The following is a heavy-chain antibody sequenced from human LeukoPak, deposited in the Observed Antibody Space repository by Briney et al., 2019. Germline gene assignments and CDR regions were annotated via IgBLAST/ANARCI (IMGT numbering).Heavy chain of an antibody. CDR3: ARGPQLRGLPAAVDY. Sequence: EASVKVSCKASGYTFTGYYMHWVRQAPGQGLEWMGWINPNSGGTNYAQKFQGRVTMTRDTSISTAYMELSRLRSDDTAVYYCARGPQLRGLPAAVDYWGQGTLVTVSS. J-gene: IGHJ4*02. CDR2: INPNSGGT. V-gene: IGHV1-2*02. CDR1: GYTFTGYY. D-gene: IGHD2-2*01.